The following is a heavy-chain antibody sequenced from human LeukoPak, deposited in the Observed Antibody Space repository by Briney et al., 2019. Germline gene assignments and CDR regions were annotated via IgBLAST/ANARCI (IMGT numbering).Heavy chain of an antibody. J-gene: IGHJ5*02. V-gene: IGHV3-48*02. Sequence: GGSLRLSCAASGFTFSSYSMNWVRQAPGKGLEWVSYISSSSSTIYYADSVKGRLTISRDNAKNSLHLQMNSLRDEDTAMYYCARDVQRRFDPWGQGTLVTVSS. CDR2: ISSSSSTI. CDR3: ARDVQRRFDP. CDR1: GFTFSSYS. D-gene: IGHD6-25*01.